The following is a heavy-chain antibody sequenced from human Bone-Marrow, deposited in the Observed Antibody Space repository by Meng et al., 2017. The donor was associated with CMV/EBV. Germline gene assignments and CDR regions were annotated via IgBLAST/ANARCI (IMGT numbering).Heavy chain of an antibody. CDR3: ARAFLDS. J-gene: IGHJ4*02. V-gene: IGHV3-7*01. D-gene: IGHD2/OR15-2a*01. Sequence: GGSLRLSCLAAGVTFSRYWMSWVRQAPGKGLEWVANMNEDGSKKYYVVSVRGRVTISRDNAQYFLYLQINSLRAEDSAVYYCARAFLDSWGLGTLVTVSS. CDR2: MNEDGSKK. CDR1: GVTFSRYW.